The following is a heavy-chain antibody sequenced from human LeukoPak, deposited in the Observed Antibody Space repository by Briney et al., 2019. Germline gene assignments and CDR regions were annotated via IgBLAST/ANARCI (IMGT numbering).Heavy chain of an antibody. Sequence: ASVKVSCKASGYTFTSYYMHWVRQAPGQGLEWMGIINPSGGSTKYAQKFQGRFTMTRDTSTSTVYMEVSSLTSEDSAVHYCAREGTYGSSGYYIDYWGQGTLVTVSS. D-gene: IGHD3-22*01. CDR2: INPSGGST. V-gene: IGHV1-46*01. CDR3: AREGTYGSSGYYIDY. J-gene: IGHJ4*02. CDR1: GYTFTSYY.